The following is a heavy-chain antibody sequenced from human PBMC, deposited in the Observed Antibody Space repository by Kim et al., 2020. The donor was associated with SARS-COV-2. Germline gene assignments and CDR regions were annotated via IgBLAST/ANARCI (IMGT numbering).Heavy chain of an antibody. CDR1: EFTFSVAA. CDR2: VSGGGHST. J-gene: IGHJ4*02. V-gene: IGHV3-23*01. Sequence: GGSLRLSCATFEFTFSVAAMAWVRQAPGKGLEWVSSVSGGGHSTFYAESVRGRFTISRDTSTNTLYLQMDNVRAEDPSVYYCAKFYTFLGCGQGTLVTVS. CDR3: AKFYTFLG. D-gene: IGHD3-16*01.